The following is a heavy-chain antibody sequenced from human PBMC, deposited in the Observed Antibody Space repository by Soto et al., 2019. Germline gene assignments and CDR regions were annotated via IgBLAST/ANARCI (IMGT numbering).Heavy chain of an antibody. V-gene: IGHV3-11*01. CDR2: ISSSGSTI. CDR3: ARDPVSEVGTTRGLDN. Sequence: GSLRISCAASGFTFSDYYMSWIRQAPGKGLEWVSYISSSGSTIYYADSVKGRFTISRDNAKNSLYLQMNSLRAEDTAVYYCARDPVSEVGTTRGLDNWGQGTLVTVSS. D-gene: IGHD1-26*01. J-gene: IGHJ4*02. CDR1: GFTFSDYY.